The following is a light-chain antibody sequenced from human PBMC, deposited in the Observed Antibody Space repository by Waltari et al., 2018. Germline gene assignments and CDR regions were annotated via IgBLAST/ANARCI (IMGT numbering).Light chain of an antibody. J-gene: IGLJ3*02. CDR2: DVN. Sequence: QSALTQPASVSGSPGPSITISCTGTSNDVGGHNYVSWYQQPPGKAPKLMSFDVNDRPSGVSNRFSGSKSGNTASLTISGLQAEDEADYYCNSFTSSSTWVFGGGTKLTVL. CDR1: SNDVGGHNY. V-gene: IGLV2-14*01. CDR3: NSFTSSSTWV.